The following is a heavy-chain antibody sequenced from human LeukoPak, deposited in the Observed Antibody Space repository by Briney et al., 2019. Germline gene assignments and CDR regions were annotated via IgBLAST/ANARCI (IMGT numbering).Heavy chain of an antibody. D-gene: IGHD7-27*01. CDR2: TSPNSGGT. CDR1: GYTFSGFY. CDR3: AIQPWGSGNNWYFDL. V-gene: IGHV1-2*02. J-gene: IGHJ2*01. Sequence: ASVKVSCKPSGYTFSGFYIHWVRQAPGQGLEWMGWTSPNSGGTDYAQRFQGRVTMTRDTSISTAYMELSSLRSDDTAVYYCAIQPWGSGNNWYFDLWGRGTLVTVSS.